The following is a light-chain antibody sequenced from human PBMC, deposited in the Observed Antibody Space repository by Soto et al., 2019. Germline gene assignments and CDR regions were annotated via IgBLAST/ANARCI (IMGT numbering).Light chain of an antibody. CDR3: NSFRVSHLYV. Sequence: QSALSQPASVSGSPGQTITISCTGTSTDVGGYNAVSWYQHHPGKAPKLIIYEVTHRPSGVSDRFSASKSGKTASLTISGLQAEDEADYYCNSFRVSHLYVFGTGTKVTVL. CDR2: EVT. V-gene: IGLV2-14*01. J-gene: IGLJ1*01. CDR1: STDVGGYNA.